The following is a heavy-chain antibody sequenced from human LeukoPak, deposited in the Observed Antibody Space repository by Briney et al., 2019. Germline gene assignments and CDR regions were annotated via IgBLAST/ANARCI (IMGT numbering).Heavy chain of an antibody. Sequence: PGGSLRLSCAASEFSVGSNYMTWVRQAPGKGLEWVSLIYSGGSTYYADSVKGRFTISRDNAKNSLYLQMNSLRGEDTAVYYCARDRGVYSRTLEDWGQGTLVTVSS. CDR3: ARDRGVYSRTLED. V-gene: IGHV3-66*01. CDR1: EFSVGSNY. D-gene: IGHD6-13*01. J-gene: IGHJ4*02. CDR2: IYSGGST.